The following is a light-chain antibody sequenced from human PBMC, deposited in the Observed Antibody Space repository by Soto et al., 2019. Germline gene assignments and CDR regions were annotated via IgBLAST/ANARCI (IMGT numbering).Light chain of an antibody. Sequence: EIVLTQSPATLSLSPGERATLSCRASQSVTSYLTWYQQKPGQAPRLLIYDASSRATGIPARFSGSGSGTDFTLTISTLEPEDFAIYYCQQRGNWPPTFGQGTKVDIK. CDR3: QQRGNWPPT. CDR1: QSVTSY. CDR2: DAS. J-gene: IGKJ1*01. V-gene: IGKV3-11*01.